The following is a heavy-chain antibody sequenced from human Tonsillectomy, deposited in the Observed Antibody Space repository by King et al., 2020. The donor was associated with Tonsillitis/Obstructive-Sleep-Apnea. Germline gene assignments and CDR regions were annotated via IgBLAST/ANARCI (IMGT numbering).Heavy chain of an antibody. Sequence: VQLVESGGGLVKPGGSLRLSCAASGFTFSSYSMNWARQAPGKGLEWVSSISSSSSYIYYADSVKGRFTISRDNAKNSLYLQMNSLRAEDTAVYYCARDRGVHCSGGSCYSDYFDYWGQGTLVTVSS. V-gene: IGHV3-21*01. D-gene: IGHD2-15*01. J-gene: IGHJ4*02. CDR1: GFTFSSYS. CDR2: ISSSSSYI. CDR3: ARDRGVHCSGGSCYSDYFDY.